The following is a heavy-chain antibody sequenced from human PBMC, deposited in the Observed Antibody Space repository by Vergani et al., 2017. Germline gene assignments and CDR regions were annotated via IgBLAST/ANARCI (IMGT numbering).Heavy chain of an antibody. J-gene: IGHJ2*01. Sequence: QVQLQESGPGLVKPSETLSLTCTVSGGSISSYYWSWIRQPPGKGLEWIGYIYYSGSTNYNPSLKSRVTISVDTSKNQFSLKLSSVTAADTAVYYCARGPAAGYFDLWGRGTLVTVSS. V-gene: IGHV4-59*01. D-gene: IGHD6-13*01. CDR3: ARGPAAGYFDL. CDR2: IYYSGST. CDR1: GGSISSYY.